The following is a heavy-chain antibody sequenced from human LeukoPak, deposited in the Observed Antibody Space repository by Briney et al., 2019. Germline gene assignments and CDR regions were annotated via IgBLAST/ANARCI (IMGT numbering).Heavy chain of an antibody. CDR1: GFTFSSYA. CDR2: ISDSGDTP. Sequence: PGGSLRLSCTASGFTFSSYAMSWVRQAPGKGLKWVSSISDSGDTPYYADSVKGLFTISRDNSKNTLYLQMSSLRAEDTAVYYCAKRFAAAGPERFDPWGQGTLVTVSS. D-gene: IGHD6-13*01. V-gene: IGHV3-23*01. CDR3: AKRFAAAGPERFDP. J-gene: IGHJ5*02.